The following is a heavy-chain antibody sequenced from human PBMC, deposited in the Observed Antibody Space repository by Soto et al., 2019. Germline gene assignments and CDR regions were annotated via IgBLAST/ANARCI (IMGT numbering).Heavy chain of an antibody. V-gene: IGHV3-30-3*01. CDR1: GFTFSSYA. CDR2: ISYDGSNK. D-gene: IGHD6-19*01. CDR3: ARVWRSGWFFDY. Sequence: GGSLRLSCAASGFTFSSYAMHWVRQAPGKGLEWVAVISYDGSNKYYADSVKGRFTISRDNSKNTLYLQMNSLRAEDTAVYYCARVWRSGWFFDYWGQGTLVTVSS. J-gene: IGHJ4*02.